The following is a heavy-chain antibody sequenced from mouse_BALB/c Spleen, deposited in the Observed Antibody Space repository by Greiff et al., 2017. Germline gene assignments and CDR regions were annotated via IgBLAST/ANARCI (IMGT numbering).Heavy chain of an antibody. CDR1: GFTFSSYA. D-gene: IGHD2-14*01. V-gene: IGHV5-6-5*01. CDR3: ARGEVRRGGYYFDY. Sequence: EVQLVESGGGLVKPGGSLKLSCAASGFTFSSYAMSWVRQTPEKRLEWVASISNGVSTYYPDSVKGGCTISRDNAKTILYIQMSSLRSEDTAMYFCARGEVRRGGYYFDYWGQGTTLTVSS. J-gene: IGHJ2*01. CDR2: ISNGVST.